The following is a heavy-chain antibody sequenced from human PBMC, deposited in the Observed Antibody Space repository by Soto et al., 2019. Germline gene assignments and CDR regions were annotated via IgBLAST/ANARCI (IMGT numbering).Heavy chain of an antibody. CDR3: AREAYCSSGSCALDDHDYFGMDV. V-gene: IGHV1-18*01. Sequence: QVQLVQSGAEVKKSGASVKVSCKASGYTFTRYGISWVRQAPGQGLEWMGWISAYNGNTKYAQRLKDRVTMTTDTSTTTGYMERRSLTSDDTAIYYCAREAYCSSGSCALDDHDYFGMDVWGHGTTVTVSS. CDR1: GYTFTRYG. J-gene: IGHJ6*02. D-gene: IGHD2-15*01. CDR2: ISAYNGNT.